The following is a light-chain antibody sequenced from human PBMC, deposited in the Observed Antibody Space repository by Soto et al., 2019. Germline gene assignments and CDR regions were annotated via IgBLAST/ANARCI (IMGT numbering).Light chain of an antibody. CDR1: QTISDW. V-gene: IGKV1-5*03. Sequence: DIQMTQSPSTLSASVGDRVTFTCRASQTISDWLAWYQHKPGQAPKVLIDRASTLQSGVPSRFRGSGSGTEFTLTISSLQPDDFATYYCQQYNTYIPAFGQGNKVEIK. CDR3: QQYNTYIPA. CDR2: RAS. J-gene: IGKJ1*01.